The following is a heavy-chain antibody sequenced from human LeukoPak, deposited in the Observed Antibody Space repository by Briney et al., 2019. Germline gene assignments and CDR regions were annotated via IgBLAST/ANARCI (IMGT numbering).Heavy chain of an antibody. V-gene: IGHV5-51*01. J-gene: IGHJ3*02. D-gene: IGHD4-17*01. CDR2: IYPGDSDT. Sequence: GESLKISCKGSGYSFTNYWIAWVRQMPGTGLEWMGIIYPGDSDTRYSPSFQGQVTISADKSISTAYLQWNSLKASDTAMYYCARHTTTVTPRAFDIWGQGTMVTVSS. CDR1: GYSFTNYW. CDR3: ARHTTTVTPRAFDI.